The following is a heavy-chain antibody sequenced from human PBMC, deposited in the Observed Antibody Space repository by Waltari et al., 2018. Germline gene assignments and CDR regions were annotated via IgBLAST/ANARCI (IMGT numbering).Heavy chain of an antibody. V-gene: IGHV1-69*01. CDR3: ARVVTANPYWYFDL. D-gene: IGHD2-21*02. J-gene: IGHJ2*01. CDR2: IIPIFGTA. CDR1: GGTFSSYA. Sequence: QVQLVQSGAEVKKPGSSVKVSCKASGGTFSSYAISWVRQAPGQGLEWRGGIIPIFGTANDAQKFQGRVTSTADESTSTAYMELSSLRSEDTAVYDCARVVTANPYWYFDLWGRGTLVTVSS.